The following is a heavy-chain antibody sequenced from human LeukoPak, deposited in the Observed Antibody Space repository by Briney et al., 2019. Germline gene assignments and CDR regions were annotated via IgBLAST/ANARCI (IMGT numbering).Heavy chain of an antibody. CDR2: LIPIFGTA. J-gene: IGHJ4*02. CDR1: GGTFSRSA. D-gene: IGHD3-22*01. CDR3: ASAGLRSDYYDSSGYYWYY. Sequence: ASVKVSCKASGGTFSRSAISWVRQAPGQGLEWMGRLIPIFGTANYAQKFQGRVTITTDESKSTAYMELSSLRSEDTAVYYCASAGLRSDYYDSSGYYWYYGGQGTLVTVSS. V-gene: IGHV1-69*05.